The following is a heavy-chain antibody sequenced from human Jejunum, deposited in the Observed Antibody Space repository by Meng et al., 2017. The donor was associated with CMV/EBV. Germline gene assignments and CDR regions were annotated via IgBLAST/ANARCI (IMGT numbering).Heavy chain of an antibody. CDR1: GGAISNFS. V-gene: IGHV4-59*01. Sequence: SGGAISNFSGSRIAQAPGKGLESIIYSHASASTADTASLQFRVSMYLYTSKNRLTLKLTCVTAADTALYYCARDRGNTYGYELAYWGQGTLVTVSS. CDR3: ARDRGNTYGYELAY. CDR2: SHASAST. D-gene: IGHD5-18*01. J-gene: IGHJ4*02.